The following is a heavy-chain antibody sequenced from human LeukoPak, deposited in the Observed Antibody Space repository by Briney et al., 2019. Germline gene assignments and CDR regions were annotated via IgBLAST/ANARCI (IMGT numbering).Heavy chain of an antibody. CDR1: GGSISSYY. D-gene: IGHD4-23*01. CDR2: IYYSGST. CDR3: ARGRSTVEPKTGLGYNWFDP. V-gene: IGHV4-59*12. J-gene: IGHJ5*02. Sequence: PSETLSLTCTVSGGSISSYYWSWIRQPPGKGLEWIGYIYYSGSTNYSPSLRSRVTMSVDTSKNQFSLRLASVSAADTAVYYCARGRSTVEPKTGLGYNWFDPGGQGTLVTVSS.